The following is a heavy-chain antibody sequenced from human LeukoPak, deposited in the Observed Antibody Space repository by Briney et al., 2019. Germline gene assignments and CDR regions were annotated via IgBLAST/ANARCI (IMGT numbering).Heavy chain of an antibody. CDR1: AFTFRSFG. CDR3: AKDPGYSYHFDY. J-gene: IGHJ4*02. Sequence: GVSLRLSCSASAFTFRSFGMHWDRPAQGLGLLWVAVISYDVSNKYIADSLNCLFTISRDKSKDTLYLQMNSLRAEDTAVYYCAKDPGYSYHFDYWGQGTLVTVSS. CDR2: ISYDVSNK. V-gene: IGHV3-30*18. D-gene: IGHD5-18*01.